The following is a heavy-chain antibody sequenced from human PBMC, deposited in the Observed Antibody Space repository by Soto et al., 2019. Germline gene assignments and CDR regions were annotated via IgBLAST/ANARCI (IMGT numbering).Heavy chain of an antibody. J-gene: IGHJ4*02. V-gene: IGHV3-15*01. CDR2: VKAEGSGGTT. CDR1: GFTFSDAG. D-gene: IGHD2-8*01. CDR3: TADLWRSTKQAHDY. Sequence: TGGSLRLSCAASGFTFSDAGRNWVRQAPGKGLEWIGRVKAEGSGGTTDYAAPVKGRFTISRDDSKTTLYLQMNSLKSEDTAVYYCTADLWRSTKQAHDYWGQGPLVTVSS.